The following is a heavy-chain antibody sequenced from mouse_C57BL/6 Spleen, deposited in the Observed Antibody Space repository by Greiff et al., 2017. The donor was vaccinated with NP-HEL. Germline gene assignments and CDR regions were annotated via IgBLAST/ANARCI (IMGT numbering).Heavy chain of an antibody. D-gene: IGHD2-5*01. J-gene: IGHJ2*01. CDR1: GFSLTSYG. CDR3: ARGDSNPDY. Sequence: VQVVESGPGLVQPSQSLSITCTASGFSLTSYGVHWVRQSPGKGLEWLGVIWSGGSTDYNAAFISRLSISKDNSKSQVFFKMNSLQADDAAIYYCARGDSNPDYWGQGTTLTVSS. CDR2: IWSGGST. V-gene: IGHV2-2*01.